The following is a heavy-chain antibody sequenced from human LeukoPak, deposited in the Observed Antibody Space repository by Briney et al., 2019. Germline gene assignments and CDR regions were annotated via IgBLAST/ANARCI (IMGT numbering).Heavy chain of an antibody. Sequence: SQTLSLTCAISGDSFSSNSATWNWIRQSPSRGLEWLGRTYYRSKWFNDYALSVKSQITINPDTSKNQFSLQLNSVTPEDTAVYYCASRNIASLTLDIWGQGTMVTVSS. CDR1: GDSFSSNSAT. J-gene: IGHJ3*02. V-gene: IGHV6-1*01. CDR2: TYYRSKWFN. CDR3: ASRNIASLTLDI. D-gene: IGHD3-3*02.